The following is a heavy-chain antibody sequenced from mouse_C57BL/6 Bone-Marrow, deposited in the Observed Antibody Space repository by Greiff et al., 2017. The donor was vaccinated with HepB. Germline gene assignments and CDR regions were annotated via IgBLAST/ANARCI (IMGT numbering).Heavy chain of an antibody. J-gene: IGHJ4*01. Sequence: EVKLVESGGGLVQPGGSLSLSCAASGFTFTDYYMSWVRQPPGKALEWLGFIRNKANGYTTEYSASVKGRFTISRDNSQSILYLQMNALRAEDSATYYCARYTITTVEASYYYAMDYWGQGTSVTVSS. D-gene: IGHD1-1*01. V-gene: IGHV7-3*01. CDR1: GFTFTDYY. CDR2: IRNKANGYTT. CDR3: ARYTITTVEASYYYAMDY.